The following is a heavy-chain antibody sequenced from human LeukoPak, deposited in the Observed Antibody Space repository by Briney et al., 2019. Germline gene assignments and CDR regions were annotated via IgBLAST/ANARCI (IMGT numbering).Heavy chain of an antibody. V-gene: IGHV4-34*01. CDR2: INHSGST. D-gene: IGHD4-17*01. CDR1: GGSFSGYY. CDR3: ARLTVTGGLYYYYYMDV. Sequence: SETLSLTCAVYGGSFSGYYWSWIRQPPGKGLEWIGEINHSGSTNYNPSLKSRVTISVDTSKNQFYLKLSSVTAADTAVYYCARLTVTGGLYYYYYMDVWGKGTTVTVSS. J-gene: IGHJ6*03.